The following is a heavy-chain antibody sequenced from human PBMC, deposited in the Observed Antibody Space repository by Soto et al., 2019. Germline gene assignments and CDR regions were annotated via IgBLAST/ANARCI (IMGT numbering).Heavy chain of an antibody. V-gene: IGHV1-8*01. Sequence: GASVKVSCKASGYTFTSHDINWVRQATGQGLEWMGWMNPNSGNTGYAQKFQGRVTMTEDTSTDTAYMELSSLRSEDTAVYYCATFELPKPYYYYGMDVWGQGTTVTVSS. CDR2: MNPNSGNT. CDR3: ATFELPKPYYYYGMDV. D-gene: IGHD1-7*01. CDR1: GYTFTSHD. J-gene: IGHJ6*02.